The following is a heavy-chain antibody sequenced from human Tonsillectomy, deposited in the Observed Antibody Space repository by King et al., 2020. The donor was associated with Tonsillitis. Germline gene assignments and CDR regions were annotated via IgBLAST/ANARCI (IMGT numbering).Heavy chain of an antibody. V-gene: IGHV3-20*04. Sequence: VQLVESGGGVVRPGGSLRLSCAASGFTFDDYGMNWVRQAPGKGLEWVSGINWNGGSTGYGDSVKGRFTISRDNAKNSLYLQMNSLRADDTAVYYCARAAAGLRYFDYWGQGTLVTVSS. D-gene: IGHD6-13*01. J-gene: IGHJ4*02. CDR2: INWNGGST. CDR1: GFTFDDYG. CDR3: ARAAAGLRYFDY.